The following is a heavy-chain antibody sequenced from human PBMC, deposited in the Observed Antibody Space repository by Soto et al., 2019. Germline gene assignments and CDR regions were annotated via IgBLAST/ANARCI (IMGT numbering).Heavy chain of an antibody. CDR2: IYYSGST. V-gene: IGHV4-61*01. CDR1: GCSVSSGSHY. Sequence: PSETLSLTCTVSGCSVSSGSHYWSWIRQPPGKGLEWIGYIYYSGSTNYNPSLKSRVTISVDTSKDQFSLKLTSVTAADTAVYYCARLRRGGYFFDYWGQGTLVTVS. CDR3: ARLRRGGYFFDY. J-gene: IGHJ4*02. D-gene: IGHD3-10*01.